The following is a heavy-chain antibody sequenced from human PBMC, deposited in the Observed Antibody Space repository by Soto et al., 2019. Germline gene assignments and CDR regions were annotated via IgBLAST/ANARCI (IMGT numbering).Heavy chain of an antibody. D-gene: IGHD3-10*01. J-gene: IGHJ6*02. V-gene: IGHV1-2*02. CDR2: INPNSGGT. CDR1: GYTFTGYY. Sequence: ASVKVSCKASGYTFTGYYMHWVRQAPGQGLEWMGWINPNSGGTNYAQKFQGRVTMTRDTSISTAYMELSRLRSDDTAVYYSASESHMVRGVINAMDVWGQGKKVTASS. CDR3: ASESHMVRGVINAMDV.